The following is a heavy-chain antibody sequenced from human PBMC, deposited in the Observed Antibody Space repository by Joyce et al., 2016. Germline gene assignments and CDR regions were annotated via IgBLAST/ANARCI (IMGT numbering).Heavy chain of an antibody. D-gene: IGHD6-19*01. CDR2: MSWNSGSI. V-gene: IGHV3-9*01. Sequence: EVQLVESGGGLVQPGRSLRLSCAASGFTFDDYAMDWVRQGPGKGLEWGSGMSWNSGSIGYADSVKGRFTISRDNAKNSLYLQMNSLRAEDTALYYCAKDARSGYSSGWYDYWGQGTLVTVSS. J-gene: IGHJ4*02. CDR3: AKDARSGYSSGWYDY. CDR1: GFTFDDYA.